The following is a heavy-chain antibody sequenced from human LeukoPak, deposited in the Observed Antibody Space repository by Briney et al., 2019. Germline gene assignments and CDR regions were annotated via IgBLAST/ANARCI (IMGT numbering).Heavy chain of an antibody. CDR1: GFTFSSYG. Sequence: GGSLRLSCAASGFTFSSYGMHWVRQAPGKGLEWVAFIRYDGSNKYYADSVKGRFTISRDNVKNSLYLQMNSLRAEDTAMYYCARIMDLIGVHFDFWGQGTLVTVSS. CDR3: ARIMDLIGVHFDF. J-gene: IGHJ4*02. CDR2: IRYDGSNK. V-gene: IGHV3-30*02. D-gene: IGHD2-21*01.